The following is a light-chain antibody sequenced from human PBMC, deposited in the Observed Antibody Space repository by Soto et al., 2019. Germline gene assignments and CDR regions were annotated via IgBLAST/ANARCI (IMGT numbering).Light chain of an antibody. CDR2: SNN. J-gene: IGLJ2*01. CDR3: AAWDDSLNGVV. Sequence: QSVLTQPPSASGTPGQRVTISCSGSSSNIGSKTVNWYQQLPGTAPKLLIYSNNQRPSGVPDRFSGSKSGTSASLAISGLQSADEADYYCAAWDDSLNGVVFGGGTKLTVL. CDR1: SSNIGSKT. V-gene: IGLV1-44*01.